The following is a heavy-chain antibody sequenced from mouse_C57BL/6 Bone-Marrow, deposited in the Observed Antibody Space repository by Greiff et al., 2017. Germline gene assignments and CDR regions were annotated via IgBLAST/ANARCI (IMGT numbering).Heavy chain of an antibody. CDR2: IDPSDSYT. CDR3: AREGGVALYAMDY. Sequence: QVQLQQPGAELVMPGASVKLSCKASGYTFTSYWMHWVKQRPGQGLEWIGEIDPSDSYTNYNQKFKGKSTLTVDKSSSTAYMQLSRLTSEDSAVYYCAREGGVALYAMDYWGQGTSVTVSS. V-gene: IGHV1-69*01. CDR1: GYTFTSYW. J-gene: IGHJ4*01. D-gene: IGHD1-1*01.